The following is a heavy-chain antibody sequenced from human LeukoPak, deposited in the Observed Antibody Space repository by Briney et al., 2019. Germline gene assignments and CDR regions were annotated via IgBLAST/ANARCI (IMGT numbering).Heavy chain of an antibody. CDR2: ISDSGRTT. J-gene: IGHJ6*03. D-gene: IGHD5-24*01. Sequence: GGSLRLSCAASGFTFSNYAMSWVRQAPGKGLEWVSTISDSGRTTFYADSVKGRCTISRDNSKNTLYLQMNNLRAEDTAVYYCAKEGVATMYYYYYMDVWGKGTTVTVSS. V-gene: IGHV3-23*01. CDR3: AKEGVATMYYYYYMDV. CDR1: GFTFSNYA.